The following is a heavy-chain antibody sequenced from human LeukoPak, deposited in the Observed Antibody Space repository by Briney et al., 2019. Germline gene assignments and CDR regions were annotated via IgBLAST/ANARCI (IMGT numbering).Heavy chain of an antibody. CDR1: GFAYSRYT. Sequence: PGGSLRLSCTASGFAYSRYTMNWVRQAPGKGLEWVSSISSSSSYIYYADSVKGRFTISRDNAKNSLYLQMNSLRAEDTAVYYCARVLTYSSSWYIFDYWGQGTLVTVSS. CDR3: ARVLTYSSSWYIFDY. J-gene: IGHJ4*02. CDR2: ISSSSSYI. D-gene: IGHD6-13*01. V-gene: IGHV3-21*01.